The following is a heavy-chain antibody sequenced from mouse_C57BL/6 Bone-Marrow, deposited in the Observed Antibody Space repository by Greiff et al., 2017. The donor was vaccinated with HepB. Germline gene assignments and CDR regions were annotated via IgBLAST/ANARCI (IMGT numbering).Heavy chain of an antibody. V-gene: IGHV5-2*03. CDR1: EYEFPSHD. Sequence: EVKLVESGGGLVQPGESLKLSCESNEYEFPSHDMSWVRKTPEKRLELVAAINSDGGSTYYPDTMERRFIISRDNTKKTLYLQMSSLRSEDTALYYCARHCTAQAPYWYFDVWGTGTTVTVSS. D-gene: IGHD3-2*02. CDR2: INSDGGST. CDR3: ARHCTAQAPYWYFDV. J-gene: IGHJ1*03.